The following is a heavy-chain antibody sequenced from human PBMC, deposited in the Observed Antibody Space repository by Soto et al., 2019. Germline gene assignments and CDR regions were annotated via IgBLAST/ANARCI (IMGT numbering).Heavy chain of an antibody. J-gene: IGHJ6*02. CDR1: GYTLIGDY. V-gene: IGHV1-2*04. CDR2: INPNRGGT. Sequence: GGSGKVSCNASGYTLIGDYMYWVRQAPGQGLELLGWINPNRGGTNYAQKFQGWVTMTRDTSISTAYMELSRLRSDDTAVYYCARDNATLDSGSYYPDYYDKDVWGQGTTVTVSS. CDR3: ARDNATLDSGSYYPDYYDKDV. D-gene: IGHD3-10*01.